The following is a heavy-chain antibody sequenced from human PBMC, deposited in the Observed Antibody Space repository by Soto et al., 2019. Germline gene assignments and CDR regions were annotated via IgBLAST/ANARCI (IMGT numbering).Heavy chain of an antibody. V-gene: IGHV1-69*02. CDR1: GGTFSSYT. Sequence: QVQLVQSGAEVKKPGSSVKVSCKASGGTFSSYTISWVRQAPGQGLEWMGRIIPILGIANYAQKFQGRVTIAADKPTSSAYMELSSLRSEDTAVYYCARVLSPESFDYWGQGTLVTVSS. CDR2: IIPILGIA. J-gene: IGHJ4*02. CDR3: ARVLSPESFDY.